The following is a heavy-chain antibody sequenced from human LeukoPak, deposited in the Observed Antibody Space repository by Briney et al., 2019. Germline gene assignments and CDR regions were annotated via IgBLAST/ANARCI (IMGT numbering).Heavy chain of an antibody. Sequence: PGGSLRLSCTVYGYNIGGYALTWFRQAPGKGLEWVGFIRTTGYGEATEYAASVRGRFSFAREDSNNVAHLQMDSLKTDDTAVYYCSSGLRFPDVWGKGTTVIVSS. CDR3: SSGLRFPDV. D-gene: IGHD3-3*01. CDR1: GYNIGGYA. J-gene: IGHJ6*04. V-gene: IGHV3-49*03. CDR2: IRTTGYGEAT.